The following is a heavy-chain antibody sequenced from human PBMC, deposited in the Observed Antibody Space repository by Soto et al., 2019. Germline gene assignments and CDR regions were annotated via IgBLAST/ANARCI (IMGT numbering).Heavy chain of an antibody. D-gene: IGHD3-22*01. CDR1: GFTFSSYG. V-gene: IGHV3-33*01. J-gene: IGHJ4*02. CDR2: IWYDGSNK. Sequence: QVQLVESGGGVVQPGRSLRLSCAASGFTFSSYGMHWVRQAPGKGLEWVAVIWYDGSNKYYADSVKGRFTISRDKSKNTLYLQMNSLRAEDTAVYYWARGPRFVRGYYYDSRGGLAYWGQGTLVTVSS. CDR3: ARGPRFVRGYYYDSRGGLAY.